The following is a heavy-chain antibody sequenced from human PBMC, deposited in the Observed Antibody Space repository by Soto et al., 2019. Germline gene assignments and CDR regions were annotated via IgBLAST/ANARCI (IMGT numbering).Heavy chain of an antibody. V-gene: IGHV1-18*01. J-gene: IGHJ6*02. CDR2: ISPKSGSI. CDR1: GYTFTRNG. Sequence: ASVKVSCKTSGYTFTRNGISWVRQAPGQGLEWMGWISPKSGSIKYAQKFQGRVIMTTDTSTSTAYMEVRSLRSDDTAVYYCVKDRDSNSWPSRDVWGPGTTVTISS. D-gene: IGHD3-22*01. CDR3: VKDRDSNSWPSRDV.